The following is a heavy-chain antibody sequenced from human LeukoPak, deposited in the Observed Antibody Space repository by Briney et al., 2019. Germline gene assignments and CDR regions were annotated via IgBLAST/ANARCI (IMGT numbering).Heavy chain of an antibody. CDR2: ITWDGGKS. J-gene: IGHJ4*02. CDR3: ARAAGEMATIRY. D-gene: IGHD5-24*01. Sequence: PGGSLRLSCAASGFTFDDYAMHWVRQAPGKGLEWVSLITWDGGKSYYADSVKGRFTISRDNAKNSLYLQMNSLRAEDTAVYYCARAAGEMATIRYWGQGTLVTVSS. CDR1: GFTFDDYA. V-gene: IGHV3-43D*03.